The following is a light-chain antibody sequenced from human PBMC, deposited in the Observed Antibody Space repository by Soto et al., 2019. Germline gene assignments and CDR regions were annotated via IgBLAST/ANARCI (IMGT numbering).Light chain of an antibody. CDR2: GAS. CDR1: QSVSSSY. Sequence: EIVLTQSPGTLSLSPGERDTLSCRASQSVSSSYLAWYQQKPGQAPRLLIYGASSRATGIPDRFSGSGSGTEFTLTISRLEPEDFAVYYCQQYGSSPYTFGQGTKLEI. CDR3: QQYGSSPYT. V-gene: IGKV3-20*01. J-gene: IGKJ2*01.